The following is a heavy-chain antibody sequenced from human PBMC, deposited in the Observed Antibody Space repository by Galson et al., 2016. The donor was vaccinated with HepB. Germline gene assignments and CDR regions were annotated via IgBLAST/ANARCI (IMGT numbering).Heavy chain of an antibody. CDR3: TTEPHYDSSGRRAGYDHHT. D-gene: IGHD3-22*01. CDR2: VKSRTDGGTR. Sequence: SLRLSCAASGITFTKAWLGWVRQAPGKGLEWVGRVKSRTDGGTRDYAAPVKGSFTISRDDSNNMVYLQMNSLKSEDTAVYYCTTEPHYDSSGRRAGYDHHTWGQGTMVTVSS. CDR1: GITFTKAW. V-gene: IGHV3-15*01. J-gene: IGHJ3*02.